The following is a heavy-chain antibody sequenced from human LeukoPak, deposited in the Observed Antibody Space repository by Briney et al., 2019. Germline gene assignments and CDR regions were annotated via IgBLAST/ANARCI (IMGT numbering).Heavy chain of an antibody. CDR3: ARLHALGAEEFDP. CDR1: GGSITGHY. Sequence: SETLSLTCTVHGGSITGHYCSWIRQPPGKGLEWIGYIHYTGSTNSNPSFNSRITISVDAPNNQFSLRLTSVTATDTAVYYCARLHALGAEEFDPWGQGALVTVSS. D-gene: IGHD3-16*01. V-gene: IGHV4-59*11. J-gene: IGHJ5*02. CDR2: IHYTGST.